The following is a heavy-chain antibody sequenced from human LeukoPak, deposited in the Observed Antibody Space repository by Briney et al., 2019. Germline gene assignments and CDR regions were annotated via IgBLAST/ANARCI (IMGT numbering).Heavy chain of an antibody. V-gene: IGHV5-51*01. D-gene: IGHD3-3*01. CDR3: ARGGRVFWSGSNWFDP. CDR2: IYPGDSDT. J-gene: IGHJ5*02. Sequence: GESLKISCKSSGYSFTSYWIGWVRQMPGKGLEWMGIIYPGDSDTRYSPSFQGQVTISADKSISTAYLQWSSLKASDTAMYYCARGGRVFWSGSNWFDPWGQGTLVTVSS. CDR1: GYSFTSYW.